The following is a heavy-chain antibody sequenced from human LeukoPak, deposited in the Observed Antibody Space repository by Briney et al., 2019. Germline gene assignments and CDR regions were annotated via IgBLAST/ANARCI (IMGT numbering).Heavy chain of an antibody. CDR2: IYYSGST. Sequence: SETLSLTCTVSGGSISSSSYYWGWMRQPPGKGLEWIGSIYYSGSTYYNPSLKSRVTISVDTSKNQFSLKLSSVTAADTAVYYCASHLYGDYVGYFDYWGQGTLVTVSS. CDR3: ASHLYGDYVGYFDY. J-gene: IGHJ4*02. D-gene: IGHD4-17*01. V-gene: IGHV4-39*01. CDR1: GGSISSSSYY.